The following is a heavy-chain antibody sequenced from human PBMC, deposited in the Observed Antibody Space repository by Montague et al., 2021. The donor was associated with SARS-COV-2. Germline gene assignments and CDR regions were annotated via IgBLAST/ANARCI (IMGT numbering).Heavy chain of an antibody. J-gene: IGHJ5*02. V-gene: IGHV4-59*02. CDR2: IYYSGST. D-gene: IGHD3-3*01. Sequence: SETLSLTCTVSGGSVSSYYWSWIRQSPGKGLQWLGYIYYSGSTDYNPSLKSRVTMSVDTSKHQLSLRLNSVTTADTAVYFCARAGGFCDYWSGYSSSAGFFDPWGQGILVTVSS. CDR3: ARAGGFCDYWSGYSSSAGFFDP. CDR1: GGSVSSYY.